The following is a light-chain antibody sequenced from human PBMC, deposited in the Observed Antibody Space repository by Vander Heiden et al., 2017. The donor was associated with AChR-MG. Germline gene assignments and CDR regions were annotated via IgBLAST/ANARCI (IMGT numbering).Light chain of an antibody. V-gene: IGLV2-14*01. CDR2: DVG. CDR1: SSDVGGYNY. J-gene: IGLJ2*01. Sequence: QSALTQPASVSGSPGQSITISCTGTSSDVGGYNYVSWYQQYPGKAPKFIFYDVGKRPSGVSTRFSGSKSGNPASLTISGLRAEEEAHYFGSSYPSSSSRALFGGGTRLTVL. CDR3: SSYPSSSSRAL.